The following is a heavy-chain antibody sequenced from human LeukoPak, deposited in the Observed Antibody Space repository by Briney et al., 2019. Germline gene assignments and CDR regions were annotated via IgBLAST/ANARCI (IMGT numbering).Heavy chain of an antibody. D-gene: IGHD5-24*01. CDR2: ISWNSGSI. CDR1: GFTFDDYA. Sequence: GGSLRLSCAASGFTFDDYAMHWVRQAPGKGLEWVSGISWNSGSIGYADSVKGRFTISRDNAKNSLYLQMNSLRAEDTALYYCAKDLYPGDGYNFFDNWGQGTLVTVSS. CDR3: AKDLYPGDGYNFFDN. V-gene: IGHV3-9*01. J-gene: IGHJ4*02.